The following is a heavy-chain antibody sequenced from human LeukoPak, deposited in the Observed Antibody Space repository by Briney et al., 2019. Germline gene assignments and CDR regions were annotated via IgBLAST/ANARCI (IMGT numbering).Heavy chain of an antibody. D-gene: IGHD4-17*01. CDR2: SGSGGST. J-gene: IGHJ4*02. CDR3: AKNYGNKRGFDY. CDR1: GFTFSSYA. Sequence: PGGSLRLSCAASGFTFSSYAMSWVRQAPGKGLEWVSASGSGGSTYYADSVKGRFTISRDNSKNTLYLQMNSLRAEDTAVYYCAKNYGNKRGFDYWGQGTLVTVSS. V-gene: IGHV3-23*01.